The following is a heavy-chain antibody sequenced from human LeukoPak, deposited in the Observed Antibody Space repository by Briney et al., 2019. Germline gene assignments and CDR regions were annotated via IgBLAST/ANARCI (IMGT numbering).Heavy chain of an antibody. Sequence: PSETLSLTCTVSGGSISSGSYYWSWIRQPAGKGLEWIGRIYTSGSTNYNPSLKSRVTISVDTSKNQFSLKLSSVTAADTAVYYCARGGGSYYGLMDFDYWGQGTLVTVSS. J-gene: IGHJ4*02. CDR2: IYTSGST. CDR1: GGSISSGSYY. V-gene: IGHV4-61*02. CDR3: ARGGGSYYGLMDFDY. D-gene: IGHD1-26*01.